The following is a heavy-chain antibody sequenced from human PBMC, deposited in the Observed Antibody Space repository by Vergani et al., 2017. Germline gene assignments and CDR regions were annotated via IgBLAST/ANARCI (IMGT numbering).Heavy chain of an antibody. CDR3: ATKSCGTHCCQIGYFRE. J-gene: IGHJ1*01. CDR1: GFTSSYYG. Sequence: QVHLVESGGGVVQPGRSLRLSCVVSGFTSSYYGMHWVRQAPGKGLEWVAVISYDGTQKYYADSVKGRLTISRDNSKSTLYLQMNSLRTEDTAVYYCATKSCGTHCCQIGYFREWGQGTLVTVSS. V-gene: IGHV3-30*03. D-gene: IGHD2-15*01. CDR2: ISYDGTQK.